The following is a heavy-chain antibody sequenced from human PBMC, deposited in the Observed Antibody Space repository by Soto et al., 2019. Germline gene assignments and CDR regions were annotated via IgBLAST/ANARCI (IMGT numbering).Heavy chain of an antibody. V-gene: IGHV3-23*01. J-gene: IGHJ6*02. D-gene: IGHD6-13*01. Sequence: EVQLLESGGALEHPGGSLRLSCAAAGFAFSTYAMTWVRQAPGKGLEWVSVISGSGGSSYYAASVKGRFTISRDNSKNTLFLQMNGLRAEDTAVYYCAKVTKRAAAGRYEYCKYGMDVWGQGTTVTVSS. CDR3: AKVTKRAAAGRYEYCKYGMDV. CDR2: ISGSGGSS. CDR1: GFAFSTYA.